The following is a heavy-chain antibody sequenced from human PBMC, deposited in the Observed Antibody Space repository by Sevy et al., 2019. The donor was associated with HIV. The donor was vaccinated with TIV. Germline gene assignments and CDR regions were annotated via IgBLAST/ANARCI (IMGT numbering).Heavy chain of an antibody. D-gene: IGHD3-22*01. Sequence: ASVKVSCKASDYTFSTQGFNWVRQAPGQGLEWMGWISAYNGNTKYAQKFQGRVTMTTDTSTSIAYMGLRSLTSDDTAVYYCARDWAPGYYYDAIGVKRDYYFDYWGQGTLVTVSS. J-gene: IGHJ4*02. V-gene: IGHV1-18*01. CDR3: ARDWAPGYYYDAIGVKRDYYFDY. CDR1: DYTFSTQG. CDR2: ISAYNGNT.